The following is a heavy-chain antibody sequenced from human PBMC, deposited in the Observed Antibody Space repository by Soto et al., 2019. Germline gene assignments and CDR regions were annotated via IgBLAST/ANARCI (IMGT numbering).Heavy chain of an antibody. CDR3: ARVTSRRGEVGFDY. Sequence: PSETLSLTCTVSGGSISSYYWSWIRQPPGKGLEWIGYIYYSGSTNYNPSLKSRVTISVDTSKNQFSLKLSSVTAADTAVYYCARVTSRRGEVGFDYWGQGTLVTVS. V-gene: IGHV4-59*01. CDR2: IYYSGST. D-gene: IGHD3-16*01. J-gene: IGHJ4*02. CDR1: GGSISSYY.